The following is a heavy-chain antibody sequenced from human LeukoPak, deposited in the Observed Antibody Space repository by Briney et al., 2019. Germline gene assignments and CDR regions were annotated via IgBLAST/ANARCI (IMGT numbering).Heavy chain of an antibody. CDR1: GGSISSYY. Sequence: ASETLSLTCTVSGGSISSYYWSWIRQPAGKGLEWIGRIYTSGSTNYNPSLKSRVTMSVDTSKNQFSLKLSSVTAADTAVYYCARDRGVVTYYDFWSGYSDDAFDIWGQGTMVTVSS. D-gene: IGHD3-3*01. J-gene: IGHJ3*02. CDR3: ARDRGVVTYYDFWSGYSDDAFDI. CDR2: IYTSGST. V-gene: IGHV4-4*07.